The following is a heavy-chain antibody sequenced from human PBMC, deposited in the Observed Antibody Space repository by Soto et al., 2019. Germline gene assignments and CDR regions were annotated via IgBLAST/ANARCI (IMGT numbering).Heavy chain of an antibody. CDR1: GFTFSSYE. D-gene: IGHD3-22*01. V-gene: IGHV3-48*03. CDR3: ARQLTYYYDSSGYYLDY. CDR2: ISSSGSTI. J-gene: IGHJ4*02. Sequence: GGPLRLSCAASGFTFSSYEMNWVRQAPGKGLEWVSYISSSGSTIYYADSVKGRFTISRDNAKNSLYLQMNSLRAEDTAVYYCARQLTYYYDSSGYYLDYWGQGTLVTVSS.